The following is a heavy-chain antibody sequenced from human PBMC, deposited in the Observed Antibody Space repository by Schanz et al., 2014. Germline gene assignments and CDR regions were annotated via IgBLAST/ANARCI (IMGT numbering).Heavy chain of an antibody. J-gene: IGHJ3*01. CDR2: INPSSGTT. CDR1: GYIFGSHG. CDR3: ARETTIITGGAFDV. Sequence: QVQLVQSGAEVKKPGASVKVSCKASGYIFGSHGMTWVRQAPGQGLEWMGKINPSSGTTRIAQNFQGRLTVTRDTSTSTVNMELSSLRSEDTAVYYCARETTIITGGAFDVWGQGTMVTVSS. V-gene: IGHV1-46*01. D-gene: IGHD3-9*01.